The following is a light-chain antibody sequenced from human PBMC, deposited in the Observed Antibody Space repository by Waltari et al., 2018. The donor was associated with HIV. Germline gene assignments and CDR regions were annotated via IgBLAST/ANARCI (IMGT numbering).Light chain of an antibody. CDR3: VSYTEKDTFLL. CDR1: SNDIGTYNF. V-gene: IGLV2-8*01. Sequence: QSALTQPPSASGSPGQSVAISCTGSSNDIGTYNFVSWYQHHPGKDPKLLIYDVTRRPPGIPDRFSGTKSGYTASLTVSDLQVEDEADYYCVSYTEKDTFLLFGGGTKLAV. CDR2: DVT. J-gene: IGLJ2*01.